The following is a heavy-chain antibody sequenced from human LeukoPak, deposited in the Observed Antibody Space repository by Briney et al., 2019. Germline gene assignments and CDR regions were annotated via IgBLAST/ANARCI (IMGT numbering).Heavy chain of an antibody. Sequence: SETLSLTCTVSGGSISSTNYYWGWIRQPPGKGLEWIGSIYYRGSTYYNPSLQSRVTISVDTSKSQFSLKLYSVTAADTAVYYCARHGFCSGGSCYSWGYYYYMDVWGKGTTVTISS. D-gene: IGHD2-15*01. CDR3: ARHGFCSGGSCYSWGYYYYMDV. CDR2: IYYRGST. J-gene: IGHJ6*03. V-gene: IGHV4-39*01. CDR1: GGSISSTNYY.